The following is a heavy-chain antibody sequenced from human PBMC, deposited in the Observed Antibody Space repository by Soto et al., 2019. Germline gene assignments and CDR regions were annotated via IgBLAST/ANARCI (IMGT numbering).Heavy chain of an antibody. CDR1: GYSFTGHY. Sequence: ASVKVSCKASGYSFTGHYIHWVRQAPGQGLEWMGWFNPHSGATNYAASFQGRVTMTRDTSISTAYMELSRLRPDDTAVYYCARGLGYCSNGVCYDAFDVWGQGTMVTVSS. J-gene: IGHJ3*01. D-gene: IGHD2-8*01. V-gene: IGHV1-2*02. CDR3: ARGLGYCSNGVCYDAFDV. CDR2: FNPHSGAT.